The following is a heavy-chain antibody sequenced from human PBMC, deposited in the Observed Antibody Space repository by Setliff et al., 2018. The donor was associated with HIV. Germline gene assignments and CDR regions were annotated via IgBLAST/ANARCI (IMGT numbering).Heavy chain of an antibody. CDR1: GFSVSSSY. CDR3: ARVRLYNNALDY. J-gene: IGHJ4*02. V-gene: IGHV3-66*02. CDR2: IYSSGST. Sequence: GGSLRLSCAASGFSVSSSYMSWVRQTPGEGLEWVSSIYSSGSTYHADSVKGRFTLSRDTSKNTLFLQMNSLRPEDTAVYYCARVRLYNNALDYWGQGTLVTVSS. D-gene: IGHD3-10*01.